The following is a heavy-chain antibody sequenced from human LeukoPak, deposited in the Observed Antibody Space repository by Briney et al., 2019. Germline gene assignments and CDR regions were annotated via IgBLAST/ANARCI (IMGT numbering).Heavy chain of an antibody. CDR3: ASIAAAGTIIN. V-gene: IGHV4-31*03. D-gene: IGHD6-13*01. Sequence: PSETLSLTCTVSGGSISSGGYYWSWIRQHPGKGLEWIGYIYYSGSTYYNPSLKSRVTISVDTSKNQFSLKLGSVTAADTAVYYCASIAAAGTIINWGQGTLVTVSS. CDR1: GGSISSGGYY. CDR2: IYYSGST. J-gene: IGHJ4*02.